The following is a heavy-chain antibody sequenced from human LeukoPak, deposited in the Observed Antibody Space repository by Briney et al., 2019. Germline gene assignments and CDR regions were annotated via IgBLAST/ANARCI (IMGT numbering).Heavy chain of an antibody. CDR2: IYSSGIT. CDR3: ARGHNSRAGVTDCCPLDF. J-gene: IGHJ4*02. D-gene: IGHD2-21*02. V-gene: IGHV3-66*01. Sequence: GGSLRLSCAASGFTVSSNYITWVRRAPGKGLEGVSVIYSSGITYYADSVKGRFTISRDNSKNTLYLQMNSLRAEDTAFYYCARGHNSRAGVTDCCPLDFWGQGTLVTVSS. CDR1: GFTVSSNY.